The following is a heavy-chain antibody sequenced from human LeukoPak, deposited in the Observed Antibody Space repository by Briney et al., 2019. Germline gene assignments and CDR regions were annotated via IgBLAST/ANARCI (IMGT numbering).Heavy chain of an antibody. CDR3: ARGGIAAAGYYYYGMDV. V-gene: IGHV4-59*01. D-gene: IGHD6-13*01. Sequence: SETLSLTCTVSGGSISSYYWSWIRQPPGKGLEWIGYIYYSGSTNYNPSLKSRVSISVDTSKNQFSLKLSSVTAADTAVYYCARGGIAAAGYYYYGMDVWGQGTTVTVSS. CDR1: GGSISSYY. J-gene: IGHJ6*02. CDR2: IYYSGST.